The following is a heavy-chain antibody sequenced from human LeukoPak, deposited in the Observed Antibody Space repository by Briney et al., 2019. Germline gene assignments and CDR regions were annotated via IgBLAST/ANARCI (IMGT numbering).Heavy chain of an antibody. CDR3: AKQVGSTWWYYYMDV. J-gene: IGHJ6*03. V-gene: IGHV3-21*04. Sequence: GGSLRLSCAASGFTFSTYSMNWVRQAPGKGLEWVSFTSSSSSYIYYADSVKGRFTISRDNAKNSLYLQMTSLRAEDTAVYYCAKQVGSTWWYYYMDVWGKGTTVTVSS. D-gene: IGHD2-2*01. CDR1: GFTFSTYS. CDR2: TSSSSSYI.